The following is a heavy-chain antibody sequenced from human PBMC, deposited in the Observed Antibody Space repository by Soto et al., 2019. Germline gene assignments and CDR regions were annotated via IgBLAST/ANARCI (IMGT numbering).Heavy chain of an antibody. J-gene: IGHJ3*02. CDR1: GFTFSDYY. Sequence: QVQLVESGGGLVKPGGSLRLSCAASGFTFSDYYMNWIRQAPGKGLEWVSYISSSRSYTNYADSVKGRFNISRDNAKNSLYLQMNSLIAEDTAVYYCARVAYDAFDIWGQGTMVTVSS. D-gene: IGHD3-16*01. V-gene: IGHV3-11*05. CDR3: ARVAYDAFDI. CDR2: ISSSRSYT.